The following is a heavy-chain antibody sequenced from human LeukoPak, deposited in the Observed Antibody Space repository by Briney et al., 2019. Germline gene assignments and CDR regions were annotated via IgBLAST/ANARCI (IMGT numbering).Heavy chain of an antibody. CDR3: ARPAAGPYNWFDP. D-gene: IGHD6-13*01. Sequence: QPSQTLSLTCTVSGGSISSGDYSWSWIRQPPGKGLEWIGYIYYSGSTYYNPSLKSRVTISVDTSKNQFSLKLSSVTAADTAVYYCARPAAGPYNWFDPWGQGTLVTVSS. CDR2: IYYSGST. J-gene: IGHJ5*02. CDR1: GGSISSGDYS. V-gene: IGHV4-30-4*01.